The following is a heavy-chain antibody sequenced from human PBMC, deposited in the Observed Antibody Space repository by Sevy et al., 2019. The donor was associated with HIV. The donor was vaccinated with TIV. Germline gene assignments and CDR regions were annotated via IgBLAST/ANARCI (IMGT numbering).Heavy chain of an antibody. CDR2: IKQVGRVK. J-gene: IGHJ3*01. D-gene: IGHD3-22*01. CDR1: GFTFSSYW. CDR3: ARGTYYYDSGGYYHDAFDL. V-gene: IGHV3-7*03. Sequence: GGSLRLSCVASSGFTFSSYWMSWVRQAPGKGLEWVANIKQVGRVKYYVDSVRGRFAISRDNAKNSLYLQMNTLRADDTALYYCARGTYYYDSGGYYHDAFDLWGQGTMVTVSS.